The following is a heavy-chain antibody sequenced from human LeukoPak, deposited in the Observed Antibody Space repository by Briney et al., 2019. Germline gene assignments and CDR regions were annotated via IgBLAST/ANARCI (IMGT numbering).Heavy chain of an antibody. CDR2: IYYSGST. Sequence: SETLSLTCTVSGGSISSSSYYWGWIRQPPGKGLEWIGSIYYSGSTYYNPSLKSRVTISVDTSKNQFSLKLSSVTAAGTAVYYCARIYFLSSGWPYYFDYWGQGTLVTVSS. CDR1: GGSISSSSYY. J-gene: IGHJ4*02. CDR3: ARIYFLSSGWPYYFDY. D-gene: IGHD6-19*01. V-gene: IGHV4-39*01.